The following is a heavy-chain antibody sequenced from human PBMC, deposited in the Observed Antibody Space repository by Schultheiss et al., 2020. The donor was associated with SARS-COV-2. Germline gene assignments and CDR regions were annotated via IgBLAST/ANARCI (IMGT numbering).Heavy chain of an antibody. CDR3: AKDNPLPGIPVAGIIDY. CDR1: GFSFVSFG. D-gene: IGHD6-19*01. V-gene: IGHV3-30*02. CDR2: IRYDGSYQ. J-gene: IGHJ4*02. Sequence: GGSLRLSCAGSGFSFVSFGMHWVRQAPGKGLEWVAFIRYDGSYQYYVDSVKGRFTISRDNSKNTLYLQMNSLRPEDTAVYYCAKDNPLPGIPVAGIIDYWGQGTLVTVSS.